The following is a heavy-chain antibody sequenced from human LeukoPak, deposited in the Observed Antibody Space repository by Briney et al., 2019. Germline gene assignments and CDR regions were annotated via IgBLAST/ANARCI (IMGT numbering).Heavy chain of an antibody. CDR2: ISSSSSYI. Sequence: GGSLRLSCAASGFTFSSYSMNWVRQAPGKGLEWVSSISSSSSYIYYADSVKGRFTISRDNAKKSLYLQMNSLRAEDTAVYYCARSRYDSSGYYGIIGNWGQGTLVTVSS. CDR3: ARSRYDSSGYYGIIGN. V-gene: IGHV3-21*01. D-gene: IGHD3-22*01. CDR1: GFTFSSYS. J-gene: IGHJ4*02.